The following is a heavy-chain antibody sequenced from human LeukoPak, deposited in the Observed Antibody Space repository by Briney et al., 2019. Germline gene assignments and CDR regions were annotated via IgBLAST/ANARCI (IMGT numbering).Heavy chain of an antibody. V-gene: IGHV5-51*01. J-gene: IGHJ4*02. CDR3: ARGDYGGKHFDY. Sequence: GASLKISCKCSGYSFTSYWIGGVRQMPGKGLEWMGIIYHGDSDTRYSPSFKGQVTISADKSISTAYLQGSSLKASDTAMYYCARGDYGGKHFDYWGQGTLVTVSS. CDR2: IYHGDSDT. CDR1: GYSFTSYW. D-gene: IGHD4-23*01.